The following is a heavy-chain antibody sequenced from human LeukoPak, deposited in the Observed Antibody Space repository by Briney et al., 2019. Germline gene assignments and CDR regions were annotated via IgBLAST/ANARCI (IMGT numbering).Heavy chain of an antibody. D-gene: IGHD5-18*01. J-gene: IGHJ3*01. CDR1: GGSISSGDYY. CDR2: INHSGST. V-gene: IGHV4-30-4*01. CDR3: ARGHSYWAYSSF. Sequence: SQTLSLTCTVSGGSISSGDYYWSWIRQPPEKRLEWIGEINHSGSTNYNPSLKSRVTISVDTSKNQFSLKLSSVTAADTAVYYCARGHSYWAYSSFWGQGTMVTVSS.